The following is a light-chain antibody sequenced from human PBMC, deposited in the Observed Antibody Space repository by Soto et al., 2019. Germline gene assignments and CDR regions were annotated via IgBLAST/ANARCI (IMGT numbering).Light chain of an antibody. CDR2: KAS. V-gene: IGKV1-5*03. Sequence: DIQMTQFPPTLSASIGDRVTITCRASQTISSSLAWYQQKPGKAPKLLIYKASTLETGGPSRFXGSGSGTEFTLTISSLQPDDFATYYCQQYDSYSPYTFGQGTRLEIK. CDR3: QQYDSYSPYT. CDR1: QTISSS. J-gene: IGKJ2*01.